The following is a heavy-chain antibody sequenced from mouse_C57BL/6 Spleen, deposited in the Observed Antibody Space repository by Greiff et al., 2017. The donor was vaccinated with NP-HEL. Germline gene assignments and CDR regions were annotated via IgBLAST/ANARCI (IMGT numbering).Heavy chain of an antibody. V-gene: IGHV1-82*01. D-gene: IGHD3-2*02. CDR3: ARSETAQATLDY. CDR2: IYPGDGDT. CDR1: GYAFSSSW. J-gene: IGHJ2*01. Sequence: QVQLQQSGPELVKPGASVKISCKASGYAFSSSWMNWVKQRPGKGLEWIGRIYPGDGDTNYNGKFKGKATLTADKSSSTAYMQLSSLTSEDSAVYFCARSETAQATLDYWGQGTTLTVSS.